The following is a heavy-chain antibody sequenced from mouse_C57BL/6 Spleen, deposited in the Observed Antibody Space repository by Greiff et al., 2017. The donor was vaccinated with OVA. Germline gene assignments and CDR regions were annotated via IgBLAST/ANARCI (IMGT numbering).Heavy chain of an antibody. Sequence: EVQVVESGGGLVQPGGSLKLSCAASGFTFSDYYMYWVRQTPEKRLEWVAYISNGGGSTYYPDTVKGRFTISRDNAKNTLYLQMSRLKSEDTAMYYSARLLGPRYAMDYWGQGTSVTVSS. D-gene: IGHD4-1*01. CDR2: ISNGGGST. V-gene: IGHV5-12*01. CDR3: ARLLGPRYAMDY. CDR1: GFTFSDYY. J-gene: IGHJ4*01.